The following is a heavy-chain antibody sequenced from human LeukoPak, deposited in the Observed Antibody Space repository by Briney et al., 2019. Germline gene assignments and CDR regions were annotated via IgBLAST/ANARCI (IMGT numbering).Heavy chain of an antibody. CDR1: GFTFRNYW. D-gene: IGHD1-1*01. V-gene: IGHV3-7*01. Sequence: PGGSLRLSCAASGFTFRNYWMNWVRQAPGKGLEWLANIKKDGSDKYYVDSVKGRFTISRDNANNLLYLQLNRLRAADTAVYYCPGASERITVIGAQGTRVPVFS. CDR3: PGASERITVI. J-gene: IGHJ3*02. CDR2: IKKDGSDK.